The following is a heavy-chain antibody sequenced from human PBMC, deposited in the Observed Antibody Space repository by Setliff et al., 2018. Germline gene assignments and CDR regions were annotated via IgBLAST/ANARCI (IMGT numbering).Heavy chain of an antibody. Sequence: SGGSLRLSCAASGFTFDTYWMHWVRQVPGKGLEWVSRLSGDSTSTMYADSVKGRFTISRDNAKNTVYLQMNSLRAEDTALYYCAGGIITFGGVIVYWGQGTLVTVSS. CDR1: GFTFDTYW. D-gene: IGHD3-16*01. CDR2: LSGDSTST. CDR3: AGGIITFGGVIVY. V-gene: IGHV3-74*03. J-gene: IGHJ4*02.